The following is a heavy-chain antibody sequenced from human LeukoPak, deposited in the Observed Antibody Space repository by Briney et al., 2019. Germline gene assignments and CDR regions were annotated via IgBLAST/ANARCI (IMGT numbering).Heavy chain of an antibody. J-gene: IGHJ4*02. V-gene: IGHV4-31*03. CDR2: IYYSGST. CDR1: GGSISSGGYY. CDR3: ARVKFYYDSSGYPYFDY. Sequence: SQTLSLTCTVSGGSISSGGYYWSWIRQHPGKGLEWIGYIYYSGSTYYNPSLKSRVTISVDTSKNQFSLKLSSVTAADTAVYYCARVKFYYDSSGYPYFDYWGQGTLVTVSS. D-gene: IGHD3-22*01.